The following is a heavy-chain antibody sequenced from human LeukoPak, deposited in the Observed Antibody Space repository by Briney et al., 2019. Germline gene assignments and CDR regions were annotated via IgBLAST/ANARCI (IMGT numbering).Heavy chain of an antibody. CDR2: IYDSGST. V-gene: IGHV4-39*01. D-gene: IGHD5-18*01. Sequence: WIGSIYDSGSTYYNPSLNSRVTISVDTSKNQFSLKLNSVTAADTAVYYCASRIGYSYGIDYWGQGTLVTVSS. J-gene: IGHJ4*02. CDR3: ASRIGYSYGIDY.